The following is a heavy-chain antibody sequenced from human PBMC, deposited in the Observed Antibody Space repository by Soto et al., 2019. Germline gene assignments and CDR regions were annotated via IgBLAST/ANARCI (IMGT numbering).Heavy chain of an antibody. CDR3: AREKTSYGMDV. CDR1: GYTFTSYD. V-gene: IGHV1-8*01. Sequence: QVQLVQSGAEVKKPGASVKVSCKASGYTFTSYDINWVRQATGQGLEWMGWMNPNSGNTGYAQKFQGRFTMTRNTSISTAYMELSSLRCEVTALYYCAREKTSYGMDVSGQGTTVTVSS. J-gene: IGHJ6*02. CDR2: MNPNSGNT.